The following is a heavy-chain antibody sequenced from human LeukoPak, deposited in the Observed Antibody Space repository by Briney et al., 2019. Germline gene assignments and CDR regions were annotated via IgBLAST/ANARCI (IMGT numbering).Heavy chain of an antibody. J-gene: IGHJ5*02. CDR2: ISGSGGST. CDR3: AKDGCPRHNSFDP. CDR1: GFTFSSYA. V-gene: IGHV3-23*01. Sequence: PGGSLRRSCAASGFTFSSYAMSWVRQAPGKGLEWVSAISGSGGSTDYADSGRGRFTISRDNAKNTLYLKIDSLRPEDTAVYYCAKDGCPRHNSFDPWGQGNVVTVSS.